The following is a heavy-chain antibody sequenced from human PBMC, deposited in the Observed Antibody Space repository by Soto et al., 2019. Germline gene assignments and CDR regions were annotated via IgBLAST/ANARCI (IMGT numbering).Heavy chain of an antibody. D-gene: IGHD2-15*01. CDR3: ARGADCSGGSCYSGRAFDI. V-gene: IGHV1-18*01. J-gene: IGHJ3*02. CDR2: ISAYNGNT. Sequence: ASVKVSCKASGYTFASYGSSWVRQAPGQGLEWMGWISAYNGNTNYAQKLQGRVTMTTDTSTSTAYMELRSLRSDDTAVYYCARGADCSGGSCYSGRAFDIWGQRTMVTVSS. CDR1: GYTFASYG.